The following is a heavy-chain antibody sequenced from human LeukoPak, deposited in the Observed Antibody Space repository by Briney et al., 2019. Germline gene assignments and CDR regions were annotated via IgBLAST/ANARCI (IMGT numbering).Heavy chain of an antibody. V-gene: IGHV3-11*01. J-gene: IGHJ4*02. CDR1: GFTFSDYY. CDR2: ITSSGSTI. CDR3: ARDAGYRIAVAGTVFDH. Sequence: GGSLRLSCAASGFTFSDYYMSWIRQAPGKGLEWVSYITSSGSTIHYADSVKGRFTISRDNAKNSLYLQMNSLRAEDTAVYYCARDAGYRIAVAGTVFDHWGQGTLVTVSS. D-gene: IGHD6-19*01.